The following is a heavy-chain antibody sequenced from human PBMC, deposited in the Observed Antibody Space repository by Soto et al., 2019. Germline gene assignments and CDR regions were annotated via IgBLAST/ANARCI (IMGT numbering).Heavy chain of an antibody. CDR1: GTTVSSSY. Sequence: VQLVQSGGGVVPPGGSLRLSCAVSGTTVSSSYMSWVRQAAGKGLEWDSVIYAGGHTHYSDSVKGRFTVSRDTPNNTLHLQMNDLRAEDAAIYYCALFWSGYLDHWGPGALVTVSS. CDR2: IYAGGHT. J-gene: IGHJ4*02. CDR3: ALFWSGYLDH. V-gene: IGHV3-66*01. D-gene: IGHD3-3*01.